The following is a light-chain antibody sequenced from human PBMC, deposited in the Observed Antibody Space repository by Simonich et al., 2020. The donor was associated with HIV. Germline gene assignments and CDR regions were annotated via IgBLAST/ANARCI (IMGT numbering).Light chain of an antibody. V-gene: IGKV1-33*01. CDR2: DAS. J-gene: IGKJ4*01. CDR1: QSISNW. Sequence: DIQMTQSPSTLSASVGDRVTITCRDSQSISNWLAWYQQKPGKAPKLLIYDASNLETGVPSRFSGSGSGTDFTFTISSLQPEDIATYYCQQYNNLPLTFGGGTKVEIK. CDR3: QQYNNLPLT.